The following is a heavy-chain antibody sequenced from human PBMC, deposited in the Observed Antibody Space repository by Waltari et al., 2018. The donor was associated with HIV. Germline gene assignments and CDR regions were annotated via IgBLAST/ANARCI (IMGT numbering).Heavy chain of an antibody. Sequence: QMQLQESGPRLVKPSETLSLTCTVYGGSITSSSNFWGWIRQPPEKGLEWIGSIYHDGRTHYVPSLKDSSLKSRVTISLDTSKNLFSLELTSVTATDTAIYYCASSYTYSVWGAFDTWGQGTMVTVSS. CDR1: GGSITSSSNF. J-gene: IGHJ3*02. CDR2: IYHDGRT. CDR3: ASSYTYSVWGAFDT. V-gene: IGHV4-39*02. D-gene: IGHD6-19*01.